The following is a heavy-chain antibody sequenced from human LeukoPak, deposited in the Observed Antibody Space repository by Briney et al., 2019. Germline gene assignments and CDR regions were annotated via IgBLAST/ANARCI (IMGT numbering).Heavy chain of an antibody. V-gene: IGHV3-48*04. Sequence: GGSLRLSCAASGFTFSSYSMNWVRQAPGKGLEWVSYISSSSSTIYYADSVKGRFTISRDNAKNSLYLQMNSLRAEDTAVYYCAREASFRYGGMAYWGQGTLVTVSS. CDR2: ISSSSSTI. CDR1: GFTFSSYS. CDR3: AREASFRYGGMAY. D-gene: IGHD4-23*01. J-gene: IGHJ4*02.